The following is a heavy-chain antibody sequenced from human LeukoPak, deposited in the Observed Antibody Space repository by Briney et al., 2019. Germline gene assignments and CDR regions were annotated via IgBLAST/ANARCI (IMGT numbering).Heavy chain of an antibody. CDR1: GFTFSNFA. CDR2: ISGSGGST. CDR3: AKDISITVAGTSDY. D-gene: IGHD6-13*01. Sequence: GGSLRLSCAASGFTFSNFAMSWVRQAPGKGLEWVSAISGSGGSTYYADSVKGRFTISRDNSKNTLYLQMNSLRAEDTAVYYCAKDISITVAGTSDYWGQGTLVTVSS. V-gene: IGHV3-23*01. J-gene: IGHJ4*02.